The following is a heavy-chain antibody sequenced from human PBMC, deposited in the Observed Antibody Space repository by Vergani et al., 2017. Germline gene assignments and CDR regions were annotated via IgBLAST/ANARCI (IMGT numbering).Heavy chain of an antibody. V-gene: IGHV3-21*01. Sequence: EVQLVESGGGLVKPGGSLRLSCAASGFTLSSYSMNWVRLAPGKGLEWVSSISSSSSYIYYADSVKGRFTISRDNAKNSLYLQMNSLRAEDTAVYYCARASSWYTFGFDYWGQGTLVTVSS. J-gene: IGHJ4*02. CDR1: GFTLSSYS. CDR2: ISSSSSYI. D-gene: IGHD6-13*01. CDR3: ARASSWYTFGFDY.